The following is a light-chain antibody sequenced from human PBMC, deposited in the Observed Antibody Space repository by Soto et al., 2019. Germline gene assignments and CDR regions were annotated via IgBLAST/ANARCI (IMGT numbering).Light chain of an antibody. V-gene: IGLV2-14*02. CDR3: SSYTTIKTVV. J-gene: IGLJ2*01. CDR1: SSDVGSYNF. CDR2: EGT. Sequence: QSALTQPASVSGSPGQSITISCTETSSDVGSYNFVSWYQQHPGKAPKLMIYEGTKRPSGVSNRFSGFKSANTAYLTISGVQPEDEADYHCSSYTTIKTVVFGGGTKLTVL.